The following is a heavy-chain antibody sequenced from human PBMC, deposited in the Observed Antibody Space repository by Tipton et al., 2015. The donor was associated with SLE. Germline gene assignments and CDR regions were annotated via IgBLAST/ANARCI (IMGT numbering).Heavy chain of an antibody. CDR2: IYYSGST. V-gene: IGHV4-59*12. CDR3: ARRSDFWSGYYPRFDP. Sequence: TLSLTCTVSGGSISSYYWSWIRQPPGKGLEWIGYIYYSGSTYYNPSLKSRVTISVDTSKNQFSLKLSSVTAADTAVYYCARRSDFWSGYYPRFDPWGQGTLVTVSS. J-gene: IGHJ5*02. CDR1: GGSISSYY. D-gene: IGHD3-3*01.